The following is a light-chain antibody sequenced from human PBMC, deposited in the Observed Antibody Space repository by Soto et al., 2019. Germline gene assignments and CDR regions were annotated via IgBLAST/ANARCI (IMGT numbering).Light chain of an antibody. CDR3: QQYNDWLWT. J-gene: IGKJ1*01. CDR1: QSVGSN. V-gene: IGKV3-15*01. CDR2: AAS. Sequence: IVMTQSPATLSVSPWERVTLSCRARQSVGSNLAWYQQKPGQAPRLLIYAASTRATGIPARFSGSGSGTEFTLTISSLQSEDFAVYYCQQYNDWLWTFGQGTKVDIK.